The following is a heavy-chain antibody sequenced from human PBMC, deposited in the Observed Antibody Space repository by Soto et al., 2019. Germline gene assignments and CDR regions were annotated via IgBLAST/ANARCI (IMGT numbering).Heavy chain of an antibody. D-gene: IGHD3-22*01. J-gene: IGHJ4*02. CDR1: GFTFSSYA. CDR3: AKVYDSSGYYSSYFDY. Sequence: PVGSLRLSCAASGFTFSSYAMSWVRQAPGKGLEWVSAISGSGGSTYYADSVKGRFTISRDNSKNTLYLQMNSLRAEDTAVYYCAKVYDSSGYYSSYFDYWGQGTLVTVSS. V-gene: IGHV3-23*01. CDR2: ISGSGGST.